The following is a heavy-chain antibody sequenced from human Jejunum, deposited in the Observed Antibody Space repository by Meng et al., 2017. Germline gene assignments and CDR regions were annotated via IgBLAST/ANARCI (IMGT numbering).Heavy chain of an antibody. Sequence: GESLKISCAASGFIFSEFGMHWVRPSPGKGLEWVAVMWRDGTNQYYADSVEGRFIVSRDNSRNTLSLQMNSLRDEDTAVYYCVRGHSSCWYEYFSHWGQGTLVTVSS. CDR1: GFIFSEFG. J-gene: IGHJ4*02. CDR2: MWRDGTNQ. CDR3: VRGHSSCWYEYFSH. V-gene: IGHV3-33*01. D-gene: IGHD6-19*01.